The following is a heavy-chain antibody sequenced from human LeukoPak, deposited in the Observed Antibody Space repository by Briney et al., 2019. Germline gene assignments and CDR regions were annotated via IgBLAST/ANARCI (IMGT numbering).Heavy chain of an antibody. CDR1: GGSFSGYH. CDR3: ARGRWEVRFDP. J-gene: IGHJ5*02. D-gene: IGHD1-26*01. Sequence: PSETLSLTCAVYGGSFSGYHWSWVRQPPGKGLEWIGEISHIGSTNYNPSLESRVTISVDTSKNQFSLKLSSVTAADTAVYYCARGRWEVRFDPWGQGTLVTVSS. CDR2: ISHIGST. V-gene: IGHV4-34*01.